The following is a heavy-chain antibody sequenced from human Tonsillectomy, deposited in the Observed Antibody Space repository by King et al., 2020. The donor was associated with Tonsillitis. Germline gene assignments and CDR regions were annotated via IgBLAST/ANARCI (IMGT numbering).Heavy chain of an antibody. J-gene: IGHJ4*02. Sequence: QLVQSGAEVKKPGASVKVSCKASGYTFTSYGIAWVRQAPGQGLEWMGWISTYNDNTNYAQKLQGRVTMTTETSKSAADMELRSLRSDDTAVYYCAREGTTLTTAYYFDYGGQGTLVTVTS. D-gene: IGHD4-17*01. V-gene: IGHV1-18*01. CDR1: GYTFTSYG. CDR2: ISTYNDNT. CDR3: AREGTTLTTAYYFDY.